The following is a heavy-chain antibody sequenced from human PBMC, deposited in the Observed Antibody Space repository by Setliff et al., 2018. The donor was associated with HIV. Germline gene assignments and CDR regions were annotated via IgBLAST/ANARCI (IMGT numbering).Heavy chain of an antibody. V-gene: IGHV4-61*02. CDR1: GASISSGSYY. CDR3: ARGWGTSSDY. D-gene: IGHD6-6*01. Sequence: SETLSLTCTVSGASISSGSYYWSWIRQPAGKGLEWIGRTYTSGSTNYNPSLKSRVTISVHTSKNQFSLKLSSVTAADSAVYYCARGWGTSSDYWGQGTLVTVSS. J-gene: IGHJ4*02. CDR2: TYTSGST.